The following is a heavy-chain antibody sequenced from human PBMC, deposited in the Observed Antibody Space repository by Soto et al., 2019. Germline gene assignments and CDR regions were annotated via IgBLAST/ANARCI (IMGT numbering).Heavy chain of an antibody. Sequence: GGSLRLSCAASGFTFSSYAMSWVRQAPGKGLEWVSAISGSGGSTYYADSVKGRFTISRDNSKNTLYLQMNSLRAEYTAVYYCAKVWIQLWVPFDYWGQGTLVTVSS. J-gene: IGHJ4*02. CDR3: AKVWIQLWVPFDY. V-gene: IGHV3-23*01. CDR1: GFTFSSYA. D-gene: IGHD5-18*01. CDR2: ISGSGGST.